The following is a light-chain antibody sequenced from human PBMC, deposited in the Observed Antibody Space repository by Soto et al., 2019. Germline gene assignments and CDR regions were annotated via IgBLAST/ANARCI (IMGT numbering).Light chain of an antibody. CDR1: QSVSDY. CDR2: DAS. J-gene: IGKJ4*01. V-gene: IGKV3-11*01. CDR3: QQRVNWPPT. Sequence: VLTQSPARLSLSPGERATLSCRAGQSVSDYLARYQQKPGQPPRLLFFDASNRATGVPDRFSAGGSGTDFTLIISRLEPEDFAVYYCQQRVNWPPTFGGGTKVEI.